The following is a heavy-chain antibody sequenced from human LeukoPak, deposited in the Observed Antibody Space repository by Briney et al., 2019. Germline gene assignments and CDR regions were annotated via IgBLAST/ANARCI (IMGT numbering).Heavy chain of an antibody. CDR2: IHPRSGDT. D-gene: IGHD3-10*01. J-gene: IGHJ4*02. CDR1: GYSFTAFY. V-gene: IGHV1-2*02. CDR3: ASDREYGTGSYYRGSFDY. Sequence: ASVKVSCKASGYSFTAFYIHWVRQAPGQGLEWMGWIHPRSGDTRYAQKFQGRVTMARDTSISTVYMDLSSLGSDDTAVYYCASDREYGTGSYYRGSFDYWGQGILVTVSS.